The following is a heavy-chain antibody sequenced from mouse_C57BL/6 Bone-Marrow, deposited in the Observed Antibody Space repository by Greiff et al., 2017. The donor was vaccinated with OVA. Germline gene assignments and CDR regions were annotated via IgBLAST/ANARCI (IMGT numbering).Heavy chain of an antibody. J-gene: IGHJ3*01. Sequence: EVQLQESGGGLVQPGGSLKLSCAASGFTFSDYYMYWVRQTPETRLEWVAYISNGGGSTYYPDTVQGRFTISRDNAKNTLYLQMSRLKSEDTAMYYCARPHYYGSTWFAYWGQGTLVTVSA. D-gene: IGHD1-1*01. CDR3: ARPHYYGSTWFAY. V-gene: IGHV5-12*01. CDR2: ISNGGGST. CDR1: GFTFSDYY.